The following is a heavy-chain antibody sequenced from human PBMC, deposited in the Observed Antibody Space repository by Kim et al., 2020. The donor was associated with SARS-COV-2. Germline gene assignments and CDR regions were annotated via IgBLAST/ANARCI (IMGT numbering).Heavy chain of an antibody. J-gene: IGHJ6*02. V-gene: IGHV4-31*03. Sequence: SETLSLTCTVSGGSISSGGYYWSWIRQHPGKGLEWIGYIYYSGSTYYNPSLKSRVTISVDTSTNQFFLKLSSVTAADTAVYYCSRGAAAAGKGGYYYYGMDVWGQGTTVTVSS. CDR1: GGSISSGGYY. CDR2: IYYSGST. CDR3: SRGAAAAGKGGYYYYGMDV. D-gene: IGHD6-13*01.